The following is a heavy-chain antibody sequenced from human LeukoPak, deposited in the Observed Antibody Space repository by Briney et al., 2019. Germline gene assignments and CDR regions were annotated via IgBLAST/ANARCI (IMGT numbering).Heavy chain of an antibody. V-gene: IGHV3-23*01. CDR1: GFTFSSYA. CDR2: LSGSGGSA. Sequence: GGSLRLSCAASGFTFSSYAMNWVRQAPVKGLEWVSGLSGSGGSAYHADSVKGRFTVSRDNSKNMLYLQMNSLRAEDTAVYYCAKDAVAGIYWGQGTLVTVSS. D-gene: IGHD6-19*01. CDR3: AKDAVAGIY. J-gene: IGHJ4*02.